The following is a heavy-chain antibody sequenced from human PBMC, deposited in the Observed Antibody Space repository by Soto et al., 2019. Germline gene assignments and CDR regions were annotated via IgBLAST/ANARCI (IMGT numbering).Heavy chain of an antibody. CDR1: GGSVSSGSYY. V-gene: IGHV4-61*01. CDR3: ARDIVLTSGMDV. CDR2: IYYSGST. J-gene: IGHJ6*02. Sequence: SETLSLTCTVSGGSVSSGSYYWSWIWQPPGKGLEWIGYIYYSGSTNYNPSLKSRVTISVDTSKNQFSLKLSSVTAADTAVYYCARDIVLTSGMDVWGQGTTVTVSS. D-gene: IGHD2-8*01.